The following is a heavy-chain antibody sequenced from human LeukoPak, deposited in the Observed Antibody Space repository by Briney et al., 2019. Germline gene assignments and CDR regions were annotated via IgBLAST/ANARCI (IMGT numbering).Heavy chain of an antibody. V-gene: IGHV1-69*05. D-gene: IGHD4-17*01. CDR3: ARDQNRMTTVTTFAFDI. J-gene: IGHJ3*02. Sequence: GASVKVSCKASGDTFSSYAISWVRQAPGQGLEWMGGINPIFGTANYAQKFQGRVTITTDESTSTAYMELSSLRSEDTAVYYCARDQNRMTTVTTFAFDIWGQGTMVTVSS. CDR1: GDTFSSYA. CDR2: INPIFGTA.